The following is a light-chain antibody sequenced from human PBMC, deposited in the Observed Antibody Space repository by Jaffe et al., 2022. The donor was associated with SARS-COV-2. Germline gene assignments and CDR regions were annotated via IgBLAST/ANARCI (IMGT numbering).Light chain of an antibody. CDR3: QQSYNPPQT. V-gene: IGKV1-39*01. CDR1: QSISTF. CDR2: AAS. J-gene: IGKJ2*01. Sequence: DIQMTQSPSSLSASVGDRVTITCRASQSISTFLNWYQQKPGKAPKVLIYAASNLESGVPSRFSGSGSGTDFTLTISSLQPDDFATYYCQQSYNPPQTFGQGTKVEIK.